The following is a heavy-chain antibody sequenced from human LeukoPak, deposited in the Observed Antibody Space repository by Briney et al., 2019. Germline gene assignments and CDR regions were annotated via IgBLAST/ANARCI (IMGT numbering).Heavy chain of an antibody. Sequence: GGSLRLSCAASGFTFSSYAMHWVRQAPGKGLEWVAVISYDGSNKYYADSVKGRFTISRDNSKNTLYLQMNSLRAEDTAVYYCASAPGSPDSSGYSLDYWGQGTLVTVSS. CDR2: ISYDGSNK. V-gene: IGHV3-30-3*01. J-gene: IGHJ4*02. D-gene: IGHD3-22*01. CDR1: GFTFSSYA. CDR3: ASAPGSPDSSGYSLDY.